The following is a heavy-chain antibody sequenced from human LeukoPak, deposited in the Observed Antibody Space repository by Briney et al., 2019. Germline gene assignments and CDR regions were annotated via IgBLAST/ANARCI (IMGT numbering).Heavy chain of an antibody. CDR3: VNFDY. V-gene: IGHV3-33*01. CDR1: GFTLSDSD. CDR2: IRSDGGTGGTK. J-gene: IGHJ4*02. Sequence: PGKSLRLSCTVSGFTLSDSDIHWVRQAPGKGLEWVAKIRSDGGTGGTKYFADSVKGRFTISADNYRNIVYLQMSSLRAEDTAVYYCVNFDYWGQGTLVTVSS.